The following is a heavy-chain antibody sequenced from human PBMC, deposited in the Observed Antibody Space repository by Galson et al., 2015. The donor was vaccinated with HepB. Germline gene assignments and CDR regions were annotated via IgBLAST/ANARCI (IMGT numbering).Heavy chain of an antibody. CDR2: ITGSATST. D-gene: IGHD2-21*01. J-gene: IGHJ4*02. CDR3: AKGLRIVVVSAFGDY. Sequence: SLRLSCAASGFTFSDYAMTWVRQAPGKGLEWVSSITGSATSTYYADSVKGRFTISRDNSKNTLYMQMNSLRAEDTAIYYCAKGLRIVVVSAFGDYWGQGSLVTVSS. CDR1: GFTFSDYA. V-gene: IGHV3-23*01.